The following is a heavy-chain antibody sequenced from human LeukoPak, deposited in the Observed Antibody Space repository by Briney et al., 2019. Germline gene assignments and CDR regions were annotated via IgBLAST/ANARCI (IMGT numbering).Heavy chain of an antibody. V-gene: IGHV3-9*01. CDR1: GFTFDDYA. CDR2: ISWNSGSI. J-gene: IGHJ4*02. CDR3: ATSGYNSDYFDF. Sequence: GGSLRLSCAASGFTFDDYATHWVRQAPGKGLEWVSGISWNSGSIGYADSVKGRFTISRDNAKNSLYLQMNSLRAEDTAVYYCATSGYNSDYFDFWGQGTLVTVSS. D-gene: IGHD5-12*01.